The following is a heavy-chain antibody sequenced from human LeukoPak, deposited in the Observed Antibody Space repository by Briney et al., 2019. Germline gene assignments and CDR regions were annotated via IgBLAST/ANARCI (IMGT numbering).Heavy chain of an antibody. CDR3: AKEGVTIFGVVTHFDY. J-gene: IGHJ4*02. CDR2: ISGSGGST. D-gene: IGHD3-3*01. CDR1: GFTFSSYA. Sequence: GGSLRLSCAASGFTFSSYAMSWVRQAPGKGLEWVSAISGSGGSTYYADSVKGRFTISRDNSKNTLYLQMNSLRAEDTAVYYCAKEGVTIFGVVTHFDYWGQGTLVTVSS. V-gene: IGHV3-23*01.